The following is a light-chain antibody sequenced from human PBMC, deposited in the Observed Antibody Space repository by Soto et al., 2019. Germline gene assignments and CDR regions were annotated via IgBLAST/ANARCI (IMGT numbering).Light chain of an antibody. Sequence: EIVLTQSPGTLSLSPGERATLSCRASERLSSVYLAWYQQRPGQPPRLLIYGASNRATGIPDRLSGSGSGTDFTLTISRLEPEDFVVYYCQQYNGSTWTFGQGTKVDIX. V-gene: IGKV3-20*01. CDR3: QQYNGSTWT. CDR2: GAS. J-gene: IGKJ1*01. CDR1: ERLSSVY.